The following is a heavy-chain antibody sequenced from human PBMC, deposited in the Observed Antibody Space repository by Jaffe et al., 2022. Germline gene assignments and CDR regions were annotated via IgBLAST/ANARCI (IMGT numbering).Heavy chain of an antibody. Sequence: EVQLVESGGGLVQPGGSLRLSCAASGFTFSSYAMHWVRQAPGKGLEYVSAISSNGGSTYYANSVKGRFTISRDNSKNTLYLQMGSLRAEDMAVYYCARPRAAMVTGPIDYWGQGTLVTVSS. CDR3: ARPRAAMVTGPIDY. J-gene: IGHJ4*02. V-gene: IGHV3-64*01. CDR1: GFTFSSYA. CDR2: ISSNGGST. D-gene: IGHD5-18*01.